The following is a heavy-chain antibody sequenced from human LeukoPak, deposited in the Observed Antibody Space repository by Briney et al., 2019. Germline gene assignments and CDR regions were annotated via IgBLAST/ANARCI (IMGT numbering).Heavy chain of an antibody. V-gene: IGHV1-46*01. CDR1: GYTFTSYY. CDR3: ARERQRLDQPENWFDP. CDR2: INPSGGST. J-gene: IGHJ5*02. Sequence: ASVKVSCKASGYTFTSYYMHWVRQAPGQGLEWMGIINPSGGSTSYAQKFQGRVTMTRDTSTSTVYMELSSLRSEDTAVYYCARERQRLDQPENWFDPWGQGTLVTVSS. D-gene: IGHD6-25*01.